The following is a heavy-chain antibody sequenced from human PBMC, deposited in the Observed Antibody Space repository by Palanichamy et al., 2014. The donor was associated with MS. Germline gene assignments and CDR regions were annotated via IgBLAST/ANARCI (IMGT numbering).Heavy chain of an antibody. CDR1: GFTFSSYA. Sequence: QVQLVESGGGVVQPGRSLRLSCAASGFTFSSYAMHWVRQAPGKGLEWVAVISYDGSNKYYADSVKGRFTISRDNSKNTLYLQMNSLRAEDTAVYYCARDFVVSTMIRIAVVTTPYYWGQGTLVTVSS. CDR3: ARDFVVSTMIRIAVVTTPYY. CDR2: ISYDGSNK. D-gene: IGHD6-19*01. J-gene: IGHJ4*02. V-gene: IGHV3-30*04.